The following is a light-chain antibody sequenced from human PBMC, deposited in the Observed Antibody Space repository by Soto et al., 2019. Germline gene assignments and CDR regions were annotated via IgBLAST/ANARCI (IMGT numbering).Light chain of an antibody. CDR2: RAS. V-gene: IGKV3D-15*01. CDR3: QQYNNWPLT. Sequence: EIVLTQSPGTLSLSPGERATLSCRASQSVSSFSLARYQQRPGQAPRLLIYRASTRATGAPARFSGGGSGTEFTLTITSLQSEDFAVYWCQQYNNWPLTFGPGTRLEIK. J-gene: IGKJ5*01. CDR1: QSVSSF.